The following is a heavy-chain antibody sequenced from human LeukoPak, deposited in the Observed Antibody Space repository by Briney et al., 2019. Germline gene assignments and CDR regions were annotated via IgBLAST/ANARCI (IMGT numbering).Heavy chain of an antibody. V-gene: IGHV3-11*01. CDR3: AKAPVTSCRGAFCYPFDY. CDR1: GFSFSDYY. CDR2: ISKSGGVI. Sequence: GGSLRLSCAASGFSFSDYYMSWIRQAPGKGLEWLSSISKSGGVIYYADSVRGRFTISWDNAKNSLYLQMNTLRAEDAAVYYCAKAPVTSCRGAFCYPFDYWGQGTLVTVSS. D-gene: IGHD2-15*01. J-gene: IGHJ4*02.